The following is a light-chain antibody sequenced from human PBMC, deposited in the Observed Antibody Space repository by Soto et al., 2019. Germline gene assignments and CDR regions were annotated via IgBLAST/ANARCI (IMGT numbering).Light chain of an antibody. V-gene: IGLV1-40*01. J-gene: IGLJ1*01. CDR3: QSYDSSLSSYV. CDR1: SSNIGAGYD. CDR2: GNS. Sequence: QPVLTQPPSVSGAPGQRVTISCTGISSNIGAGYDVHWYQQLPGTAPKLLIYGNSNRPSGVPDRFSGSKSGTSASLAITGLQAEDEADYYCQSYDSSLSSYVFGTGTKVTVL.